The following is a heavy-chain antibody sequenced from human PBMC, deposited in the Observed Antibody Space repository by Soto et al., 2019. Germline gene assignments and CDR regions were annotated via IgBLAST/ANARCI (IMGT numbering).Heavy chain of an antibody. D-gene: IGHD6-13*01. Sequence: EVQLVESGGGLVQPGGSLRLSCAASGFTFSSYSMNWVRQAAGKGLEWVSYISSSSSTIYYADSVKGRFTISRDNAKNSLYLQMNSLRAEDTAVYYCARGSQDSSSWYPYYYYYYMDVWGKGTTVTVSS. CDR2: ISSSSSTI. J-gene: IGHJ6*03. V-gene: IGHV3-48*01. CDR3: ARGSQDSSSWYPYYYYYYMDV. CDR1: GFTFSSYS.